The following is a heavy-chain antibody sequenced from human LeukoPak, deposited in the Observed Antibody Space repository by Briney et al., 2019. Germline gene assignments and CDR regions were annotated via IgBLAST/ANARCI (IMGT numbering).Heavy chain of an antibody. D-gene: IGHD5-18*01. J-gene: IGHJ4*02. CDR3: ARATPGYSYEDY. Sequence: ASVKVSCKASGYTFASYGISWVRQAPGQGLEWMGWISAYNGNTNYAQKLQGRVTMTTDTSTSTAYMELRSLRSDDTAVYYCARATPGYSYEDYWGQGTLVTVSS. CDR1: GYTFASYG. CDR2: ISAYNGNT. V-gene: IGHV1-18*01.